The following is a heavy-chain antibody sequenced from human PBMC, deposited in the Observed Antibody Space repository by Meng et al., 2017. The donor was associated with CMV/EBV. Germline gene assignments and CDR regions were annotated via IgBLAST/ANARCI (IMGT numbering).Heavy chain of an antibody. Sequence: GGSLRLSCAASGFTFSSYSMNWVRQAPGKGLEWVSSISSSSSYIYYADSVKGRFTISRDNAKNSLYLQMNSLRAEDTAVYYCARMGRFLEWLSPLDYWGQGTLVTVSS. CDR2: ISSSSSYI. CDR3: ARMGRFLEWLSPLDY. J-gene: IGHJ4*02. D-gene: IGHD3-3*01. V-gene: IGHV3-21*01. CDR1: GFTFSSYS.